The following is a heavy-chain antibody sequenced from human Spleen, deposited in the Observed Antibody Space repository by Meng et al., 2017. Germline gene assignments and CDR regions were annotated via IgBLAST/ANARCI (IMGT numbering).Heavy chain of an antibody. CDR1: GFTFSDYF. CDR3: ARERAGSDAFDI. V-gene: IGHV3-11*04. D-gene: IGHD1-26*01. Sequence: GGSLRLSCAASGFTFSDYFMSWFRQAPGKGLEWVSYISSSGSTIYYADSVKGRFTISRDNAKNSLYLQMNSLRAEDTAVYYCARERAGSDAFDIWGQGTMVTVSS. J-gene: IGHJ3*02. CDR2: ISSSGSTI.